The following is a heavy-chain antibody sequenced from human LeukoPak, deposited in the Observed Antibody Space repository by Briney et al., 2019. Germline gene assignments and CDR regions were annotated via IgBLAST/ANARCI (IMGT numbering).Heavy chain of an antibody. V-gene: IGHV1-69*13. D-gene: IGHD5-24*01. CDR3: ARVRWREQPQDEAFDI. CDR1: GGTFSSYA. J-gene: IGHJ3*02. Sequence: GASVKVSCKASGGTFSSYAISWVRQAPGQGLEWMGGIIPIFGTANYAQKFQGRVTITADESTSTAYMELSSLRSEDTAVYYCARVRWREQPQDEAFDIWGQGTMVTVSS. CDR2: IIPIFGTA.